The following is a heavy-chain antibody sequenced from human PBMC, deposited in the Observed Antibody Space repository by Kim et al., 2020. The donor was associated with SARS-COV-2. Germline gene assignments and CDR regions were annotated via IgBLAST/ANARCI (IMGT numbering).Heavy chain of an antibody. J-gene: IGHJ3*02. Sequence: SETLSLTCTVSGGSISSSSYYWGWIRQPPGKGLEWIGSIYYSGSTYYNPSLNSRATISVDTSKNQFSLKPSSVTAADTAVYYCARHRIVVDSVDAFDIWGPGTMVSVSS. CDR1: GGSISSSSYY. V-gene: IGHV4-39*01. D-gene: IGHD3-22*01. CDR3: ARHRIVVDSVDAFDI. CDR2: IYYSGST.